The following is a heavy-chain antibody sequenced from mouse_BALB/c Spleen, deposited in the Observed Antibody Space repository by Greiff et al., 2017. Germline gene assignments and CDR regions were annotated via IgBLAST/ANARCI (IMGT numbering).Heavy chain of an antibody. Sequence: EVQLVESGGGLVQPGGSLRLSCATSGFTFTDYYMSWVRQPPGKALEWLGFIRNKANGYTTEYSASVKGRFTISRDNSQSILYLQMNTLRAEDSATYYGARGSYYGSPVDYWGQGTTLTVSS. CDR1: GFTFTDYY. CDR3: ARGSYYGSPVDY. V-gene: IGHV7-3*02. D-gene: IGHD1-1*01. J-gene: IGHJ2*01. CDR2: IRNKANGYTT.